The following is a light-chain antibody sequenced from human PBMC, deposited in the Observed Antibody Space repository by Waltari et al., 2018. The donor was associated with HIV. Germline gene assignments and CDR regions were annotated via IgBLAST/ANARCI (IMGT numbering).Light chain of an antibody. J-gene: IGLJ2*01. CDR2: DVS. CDR1: SSDVGGYNY. CDR3: CSYAGSYIWI. V-gene: IGLV2-11*01. Sequence: QSALTQPRSVSGSPGQSVTISCTRTSSDVGGYNYASWYQQHPGKAPKLMIYDVSKRPSGVPDRFSGSKFDNTASLTISGLQAEDEADYYCCSYAGSYIWIFGGGTKLTVL.